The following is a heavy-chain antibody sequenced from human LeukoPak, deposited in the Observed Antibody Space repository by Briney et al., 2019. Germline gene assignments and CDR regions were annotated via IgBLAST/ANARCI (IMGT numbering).Heavy chain of an antibody. V-gene: IGHV1-2*02. CDR1: GYTFTGYY. Sequence: ASVKVSCKASGYTFTGYYMHWVRQAPGQGLEWMGWINPNSGGTNYAQKFQGRATMTRDTSISTAYMELSRLRSDDTAVYYCARGPDIVVVVAAPASTFDYWGQGTLVTVSS. J-gene: IGHJ4*02. CDR3: ARGPDIVVVVAAPASTFDY. D-gene: IGHD2-15*01. CDR2: INPNSGGT.